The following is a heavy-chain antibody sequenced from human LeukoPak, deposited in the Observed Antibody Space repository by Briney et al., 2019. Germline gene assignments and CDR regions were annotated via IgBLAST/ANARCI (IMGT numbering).Heavy chain of an antibody. CDR3: ARAGQLGIGFGVYYFDY. CDR1: GGSFSGYY. D-gene: IGHD7-27*01. V-gene: IGHV4-34*01. CDR2: INHSGST. J-gene: IGHJ4*02. Sequence: SETLSLTCAVYGGSFSGYYWSWIRQPPGKGLEWIGVINHSGSTNYNPSLKSRVTISVDTSKNQFSLKLSSVTAADTAVYYCARAGQLGIGFGVYYFDYWGQGTLVTVSS.